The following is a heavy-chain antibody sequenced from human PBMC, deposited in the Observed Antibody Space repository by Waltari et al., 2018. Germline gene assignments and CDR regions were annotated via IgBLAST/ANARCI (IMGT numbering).Heavy chain of an antibody. J-gene: IGHJ4*02. Sequence: EVQLVQSGAEVKKPGESLKISCKGSGYSFNSYWIGWVRQMPGKGLEWMAIIYPVDSDSRYSPPFQGKVTISVDKSINTAYLQWNNLKTSDSARDYCARLEVMATGKYYFDYWGQGTLVTVSS. CDR2: IYPVDSDS. CDR1: GYSFNSYW. V-gene: IGHV5-51*01. D-gene: IGHD2-21*01. CDR3: ARLEVMATGKYYFDY.